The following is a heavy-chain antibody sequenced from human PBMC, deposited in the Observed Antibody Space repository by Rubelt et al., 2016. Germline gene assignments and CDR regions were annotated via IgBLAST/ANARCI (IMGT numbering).Heavy chain of an antibody. CDR2: ISGDIDTI. CDR3: AKGLTETYWYFDL. J-gene: IGHJ2*01. CDR1: GFTFSSYS. V-gene: IGHV3-48*04. Sequence: EVELVESGGGLVQPGGSLRLSCEASGFTFSSYSMDWVRQVPGKGLEWVSYISGDIDTIYYADSVRGRFTISRDNAKNSLYLQMNSLMADDTAVYYCAKGLTETYWYFDLWGRGTLVTVSS.